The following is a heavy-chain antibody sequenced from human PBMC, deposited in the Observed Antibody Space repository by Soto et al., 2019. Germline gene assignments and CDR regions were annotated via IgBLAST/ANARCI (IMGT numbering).Heavy chain of an antibody. CDR3: ARIHWVVPAAPGTGYDILTGYYAPSYYYGMDV. CDR2: ISAYNGNT. Sequence: GASVKVSCKASGYTFTSYGISWVRQAPGQGLEWMGWISAYNGNTNYAQKLQGRVTMTTDTSTSTAYMELRSLRSDDTAVYYCARIHWVVPAAPGTGYDILTGYYAPSYYYGMDVWGQGTTVTVSS. D-gene: IGHD3-9*01. J-gene: IGHJ6*02. CDR1: GYTFTSYG. V-gene: IGHV1-18*04.